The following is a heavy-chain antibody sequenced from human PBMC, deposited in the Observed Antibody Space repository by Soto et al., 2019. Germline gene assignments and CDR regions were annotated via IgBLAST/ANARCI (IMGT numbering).Heavy chain of an antibody. CDR3: ATHPPYGPLDH. V-gene: IGHV4-39*01. Sequence: SSETLSLTCTVSGCSISSSNYYWGWVRQPPGKGLEWIATIYNSGYTYYNPSLKSRVTISVDTSKNQFFLRLTSVTAADTAVYYCATHPPYGPLDHWGQGTLVTVSS. CDR1: GCSISSSNYY. CDR2: IYNSGYT. J-gene: IGHJ4*02. D-gene: IGHD4-17*01.